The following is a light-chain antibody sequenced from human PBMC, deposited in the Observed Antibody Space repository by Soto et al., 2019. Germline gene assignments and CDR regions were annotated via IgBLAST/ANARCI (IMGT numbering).Light chain of an antibody. CDR1: QDIRSD. CDR3: LQHNSYPLT. V-gene: IGKV1-17*01. Sequence: DIQMTQSPSSLSASVGDRVTITCRASQDIRSDLGWYQQKPGKAPKRLIYAASTLQSGVPSRFSGSGSGTEFTLTISSLQPEDFATYYCLQHNSYPLTFGQGTKVEIK. CDR2: AAS. J-gene: IGKJ1*01.